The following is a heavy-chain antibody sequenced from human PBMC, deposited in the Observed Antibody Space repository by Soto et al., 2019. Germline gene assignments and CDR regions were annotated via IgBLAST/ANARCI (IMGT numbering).Heavy chain of an antibody. CDR1: GDSIISGDYY. J-gene: IGHJ6*02. D-gene: IGHD2-15*01. Sequence: SETLSLTCTVSGDSIISGDYYWSWIRQTPGKGLEWIGYIYYSGDTSYNPSLKSRVIISVDTSKNQFSLKLSSVTAADTAVYYCAREGAFLWGGNPHYNYTGGVWGQGTTLTASS. CDR2: IYYSGDT. V-gene: IGHV4-30-4*01. CDR3: AREGAFLWGGNPHYNYTGGV.